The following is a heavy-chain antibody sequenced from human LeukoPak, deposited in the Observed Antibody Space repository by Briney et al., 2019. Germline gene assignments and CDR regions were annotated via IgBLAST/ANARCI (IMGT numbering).Heavy chain of an antibody. J-gene: IGHJ4*02. Sequence: SETLSLTCSVSGGSISSSYWSWIRQPAGKGLEWIGRIYSSGSTNYNPSLKSRVTMSVDTSKNQFSLKLSSVTAADTAVYYCARVSLVRGAPDYYFDYWGQGTLVTVSS. CDR3: ARVSLVRGAPDYYFDY. D-gene: IGHD3-10*01. CDR2: IYSSGST. CDR1: GGSISSSY. V-gene: IGHV4-4*07.